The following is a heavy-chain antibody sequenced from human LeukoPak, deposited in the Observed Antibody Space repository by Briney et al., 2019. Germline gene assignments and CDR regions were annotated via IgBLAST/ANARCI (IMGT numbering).Heavy chain of an antibody. D-gene: IGHD4-17*01. J-gene: IGHJ4*02. V-gene: IGHV4-34*11. CDR1: GGSFSGYY. CDR3: ARGPTTMTRAFDY. CDR2: IYYSGST. Sequence: PSETLSLTCAVYGGSFSGYYWSWIRQPPGKGLEWIGYIYYSGSTNYNPSLKSRVTISVDTSKNQFSLNLSSVTAADTAVYYCARGPTTMTRAFDYWGQGTLVTVSS.